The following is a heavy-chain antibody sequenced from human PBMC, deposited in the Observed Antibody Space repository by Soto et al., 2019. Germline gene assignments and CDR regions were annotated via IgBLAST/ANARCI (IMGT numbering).Heavy chain of an antibody. CDR1: GFTVSSNY. D-gene: IGHD4-17*01. CDR2: IYSGGST. Sequence: GGSLRLSCAASGFTVSSNYMSWVRQAPGKGLEWVSVIYSGGSTYYADSVKGRFTISRHNSKNTLYLQMNSLRAEDTAVYYCARVADGDYGYFDYWGQGTLVTVSS. J-gene: IGHJ4*02. CDR3: ARVADGDYGYFDY. V-gene: IGHV3-53*04.